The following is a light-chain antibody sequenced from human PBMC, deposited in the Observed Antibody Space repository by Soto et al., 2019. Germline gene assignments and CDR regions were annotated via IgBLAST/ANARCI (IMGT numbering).Light chain of an antibody. CDR2: YDD. V-gene: IGLV1-36*01. CDR3: AARDDSLNGVV. CDR1: SSNIGNNA. J-gene: IGLJ2*01. Sequence: QSVLTQPPSVSEAPRQRVTISCSGSSSNIGNNAVNWYQQLPGKAPKLLIYYDDLLPSGVSDRFSGSKSGTSGSLAISGLQCEDEADYCCAARDDSLNGVVFGGGTKLTVL.